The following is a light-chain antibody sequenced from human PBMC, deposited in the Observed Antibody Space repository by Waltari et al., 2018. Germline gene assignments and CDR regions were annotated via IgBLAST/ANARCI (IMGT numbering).Light chain of an antibody. Sequence: QSALTQPASVSGSPGQSITIACTGTSSDVGGYNYVSWYQQHPGKAPKLMIYDVSKRPSGVSKRFSCSKSGNTASLTISGLQAEDEGDYYCCSYAGSSTFGFGGGTKLTVL. CDR1: SSDVGGYNY. CDR3: CSYAGSSTFG. CDR2: DVS. V-gene: IGLV2-23*02. J-gene: IGLJ2*01.